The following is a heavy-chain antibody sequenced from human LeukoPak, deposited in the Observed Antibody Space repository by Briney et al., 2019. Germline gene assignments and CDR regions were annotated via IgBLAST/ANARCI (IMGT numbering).Heavy chain of an antibody. J-gene: IGHJ5*02. CDR3: TRDSGTYNWFDP. D-gene: IGHD1-26*01. V-gene: IGHV3-74*01. CDR2: IGPDGTST. Sequence: GGSLRLSCGASGFTLSNYWMHWVRQVPGKGLEWFSVIGPDGTSTDYADSVRGRFTISRDNAKNTAYLQMKSLKTEDTALYYCTRDSGTYNWFDPWGQGTLVTVSS. CDR1: GFTLSNYW.